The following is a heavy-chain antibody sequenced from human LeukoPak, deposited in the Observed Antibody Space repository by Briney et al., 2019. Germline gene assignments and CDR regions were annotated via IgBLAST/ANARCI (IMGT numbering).Heavy chain of an antibody. D-gene: IGHD3-3*01. CDR2: IYYSGST. Sequence: SQTLSLTCTVSGGSISSGDYYWSWIRQPPGKGLEWIGYIYYSGSTYYNPSLKSRVTISVDTSKNQFSPKLSSVTAADTAVYYCARGQRGDDFWSGYDIFDYWGQGTLVTVSS. V-gene: IGHV4-30-4*01. CDR1: GGSISSGDYY. J-gene: IGHJ4*02. CDR3: ARGQRGDDFWSGYDIFDY.